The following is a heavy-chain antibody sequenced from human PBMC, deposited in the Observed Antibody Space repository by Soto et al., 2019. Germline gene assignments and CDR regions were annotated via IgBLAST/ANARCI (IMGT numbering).Heavy chain of an antibody. CDR3: ATIIRGVENFDY. D-gene: IGHD3-10*01. J-gene: IGHJ4*02. CDR2: ISGSGGST. CDR1: GFTFSSYA. Sequence: GGSLRLSCAASGFTFSSYAMSWVRQAPGKGLEWVSAISGSGGSTYYADSVKGRFTISRDNSKSTLYLEMNSLRAEDTAVYYCATIIRGVENFDYWGLGTLVTVSS. V-gene: IGHV3-23*01.